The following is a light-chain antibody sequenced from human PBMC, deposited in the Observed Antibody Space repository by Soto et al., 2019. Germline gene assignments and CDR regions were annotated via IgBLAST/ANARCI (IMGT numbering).Light chain of an antibody. CDR1: QSVSSSY. CDR3: QQYGSSPWT. V-gene: IGKV3-20*01. CDR2: GAS. J-gene: IGKJ1*01. Sequence: EIVLTQSPGTLSLSPGERVTLSCRASQSVSSSYLAWYQQKPGQAPRPLIYGASSRAIGIPDRFSGSGSGTDFTLSISGLEPEDFAVDYCQQYGSSPWTFGQGTKVEIK.